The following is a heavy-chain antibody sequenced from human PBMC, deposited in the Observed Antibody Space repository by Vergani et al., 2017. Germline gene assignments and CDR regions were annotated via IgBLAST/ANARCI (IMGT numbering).Heavy chain of an antibody. CDR1: GGTFSSYA. D-gene: IGHD2-2*01. J-gene: IGHJ4*02. CDR2: IIPIFGTA. Sequence: QVQLVQSGAEVKKPGSSVKVSCKASGGTFSSYAISWVRQAPGQGLEWMGGIIPIFGTANYAQKFQGRVTITADESTSTAYMELSSLRSEDTAVYYSARGRSYDRSTSLYYYFDYGGQGTLVTVSS. V-gene: IGHV1-69*01. CDR3: ARGRSYDRSTSLYYYFDY.